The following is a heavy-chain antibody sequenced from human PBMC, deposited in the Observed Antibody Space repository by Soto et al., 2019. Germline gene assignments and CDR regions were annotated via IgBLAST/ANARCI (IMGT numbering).Heavy chain of an antibody. CDR1: GFTFSSYA. J-gene: IGHJ4*02. CDR2: ISYDGSNK. D-gene: IGHD3-22*01. Sequence: PGGSLRLSCAASGFTFSSYAMHWVRQAPGKGLEWVAVISYDGSNKYYADSVKGRFTISRDNSKNTLYLQMSSLRAEDTAVYYCARDVYDSSGSGTVDYWGQGTLVTVSS. CDR3: ARDVYDSSGSGTVDY. V-gene: IGHV3-30-3*01.